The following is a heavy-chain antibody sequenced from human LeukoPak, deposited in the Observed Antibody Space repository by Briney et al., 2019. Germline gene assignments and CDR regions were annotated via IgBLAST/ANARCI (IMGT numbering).Heavy chain of an antibody. V-gene: IGHV3-74*01. J-gene: IGHJ4*02. CDR2: INPDGSVT. Sequence: GGSLRLSCAASGFTFSSYWMHWVRQAPGKGPVWFSHINPDGSVTDYADSVKGRFTISRDNSKYTLYLQMNSLRAEDTAVYYCARGYYDFWSGYYPLLDYWGQGTLVTVSS. CDR1: GFTFSSYW. D-gene: IGHD3-3*01. CDR3: ARGYYDFWSGYYPLLDY.